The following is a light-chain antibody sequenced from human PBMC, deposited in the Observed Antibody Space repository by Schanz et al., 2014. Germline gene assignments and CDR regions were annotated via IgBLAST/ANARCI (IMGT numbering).Light chain of an antibody. CDR3: QQYNTWPRT. CDR1: QSVSSSY. CDR2: GAS. Sequence: EIVLTQSPGTLSLSPGERATLSCRASQSVSSSYLAWYQQKPGQAPRLLIYGASSRVTGIPDRFSGSGSGTEFPVTISSLQSEDCAVYYCQQYNTWPRTFGQGTKLEI. J-gene: IGKJ2*01. V-gene: IGKV3-20*01.